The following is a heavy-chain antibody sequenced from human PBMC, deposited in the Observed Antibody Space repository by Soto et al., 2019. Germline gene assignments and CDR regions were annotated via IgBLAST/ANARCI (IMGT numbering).Heavy chain of an antibody. CDR2: IKQDGIEK. D-gene: IGHD1-1*01. V-gene: IGHV3-7*05. Sequence: GGSLRLSCVVSGFIFSTNWMTWVRQAPGKGLEWVANIKQDGIEKYYVDSVKGRFTISRDNSMNSLYLQMDTLRVEDTAVYYCARARSAWNQRELYFDFWGPGTLVTVSS. CDR3: ARARSAWNQRELYFDF. CDR1: GFIFSTNW. J-gene: IGHJ4*02.